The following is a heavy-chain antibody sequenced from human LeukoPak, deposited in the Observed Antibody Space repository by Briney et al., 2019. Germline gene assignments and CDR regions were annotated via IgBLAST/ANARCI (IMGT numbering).Heavy chain of an antibody. Sequence: SETLSLTCTVSGGSISSSSYYWGWIRQPPGKGLEWIGSIYYSGSTYYNLSLKSRVTISVDTSKNQFSLKLSSVTAADTAVYYCARDSAVGAASGYWGQGTLVTVSS. V-gene: IGHV4-39*07. CDR3: ARDSAVGAASGY. CDR2: IYYSGST. CDR1: GGSISSSSYY. D-gene: IGHD1-26*01. J-gene: IGHJ4*02.